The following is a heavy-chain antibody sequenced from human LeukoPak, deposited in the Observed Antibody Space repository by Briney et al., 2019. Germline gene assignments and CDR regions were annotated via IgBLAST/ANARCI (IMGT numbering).Heavy chain of an antibody. V-gene: IGHV4-59*01. CDR1: GGSISSYY. D-gene: IGHD6-19*01. CDR3: ARGTAVAGMDHPRDAFDI. CDR2: VYYSGST. Sequence: SETLSLTCTVSGGSISSYYWSWIRQPPGKGLEWIGYVYYSGSTNYNPSLKSRITISVDASKNQFFLMLNSVTAADTAVYYCARGTAVAGMDHPRDAFDIWGRRTMVTVSS. J-gene: IGHJ3*02.